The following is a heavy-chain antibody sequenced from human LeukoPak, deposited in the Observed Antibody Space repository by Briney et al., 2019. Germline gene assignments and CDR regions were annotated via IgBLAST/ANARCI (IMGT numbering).Heavy chain of an antibody. CDR2: ISYDGSNK. CDR1: GFTFSSYA. CDR3: ARVRSSYYYESSGYYHYDAFDI. D-gene: IGHD3-22*01. V-gene: IGHV3-30-3*01. J-gene: IGHJ3*02. Sequence: GGSLRLSCAASGFTFSSYAVHWVRQAPGKGLEWVAVISYDGSNKYYADSVKGRFTISRDNSKNTLYLQMNSLRAEDTAVYYCARVRSSYYYESSGYYHYDAFDIWGQGTMVTVSS.